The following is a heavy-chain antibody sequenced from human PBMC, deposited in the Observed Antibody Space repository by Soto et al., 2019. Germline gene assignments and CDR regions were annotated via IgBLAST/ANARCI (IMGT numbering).Heavy chain of an antibody. Sequence: PGGSLRLSCAASGFTFSRKTMHWVRQAPGKGLEWVAGLSDDASNEHYTDSVKGRFTISRDNSKNTLYLQMNSLRAEDAAVYYCARSSTFYDYWGQGTPVTVSS. D-gene: IGHD6-6*01. V-gene: IGHV3-30*03. J-gene: IGHJ4*02. CDR3: ARSSTFYDY. CDR2: LSDDASNE. CDR1: GFTFSRKT.